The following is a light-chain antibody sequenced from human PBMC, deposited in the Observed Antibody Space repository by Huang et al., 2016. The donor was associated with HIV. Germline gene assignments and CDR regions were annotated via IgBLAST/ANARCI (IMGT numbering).Light chain of an antibody. CDR3: QHYGDLPFT. J-gene: IGKJ3*01. V-gene: IGKV1-33*01. CDR1: QDISNY. Sequence: DIQLTQSPPSLSASVGDPVTITCQASQDISNYLNWYQEKPGSAPKFLIYDASNLEAGFPSRFSGSGSGTHFTFTISTLQPEDIGTYYCQHYGDLPFTFGPGTKVDLK. CDR2: DAS.